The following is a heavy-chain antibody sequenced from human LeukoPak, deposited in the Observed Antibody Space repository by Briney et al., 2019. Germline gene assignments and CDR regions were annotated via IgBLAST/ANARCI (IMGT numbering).Heavy chain of an antibody. D-gene: IGHD4-17*01. V-gene: IGHV4-30-4*01. CDR2: IYYSGST. CDR1: GGSISSGDYY. CDR3: SMTTVTTDFDY. J-gene: IGHJ4*02. Sequence: PSKTLSLTCTVSGGSISSGDYYWSWIRQPPGKGLEWIGYIYYSGSTYYNPSLKSRVTISVDTSKNQFSLKLSSVTAADTAVYYCSMTTVTTDFDYWGQGTLVTVSS.